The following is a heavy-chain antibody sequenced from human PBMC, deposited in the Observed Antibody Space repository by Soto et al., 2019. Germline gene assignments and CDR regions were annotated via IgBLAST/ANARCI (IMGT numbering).Heavy chain of an antibody. J-gene: IGHJ1*01. CDR3: ARDSSYDPGYSSSWPRRGAYFQH. CDR2: INAGNGNT. CDR1: GYTFTSYA. D-gene: IGHD6-13*01. V-gene: IGHV1-3*01. Sequence: GASVKVSCKASGYTFTSYAMHWVRQAPGQRLEWMGWINAGNGNTKYSQKFQGRVTITRDTSASTAYMELSSLRSEDTAVYYCARDSSYDPGYSSSWPRRGAYFQHWGQGTLVTVSS.